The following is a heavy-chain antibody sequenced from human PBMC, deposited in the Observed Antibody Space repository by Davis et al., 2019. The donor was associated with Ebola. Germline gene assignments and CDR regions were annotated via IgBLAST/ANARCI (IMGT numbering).Heavy chain of an antibody. V-gene: IGHV5-51*01. CDR3: AGSRYYYYGMDV. CDR2: IHPGDSET. Sequence: GESLKISCYTSGYSFTNYRIGWVRQMPGKGLEWMGIIHPGDSETRYSPSFQGHVTISADKSISTAYLQWSSLKASDTAMYYCAGSRYYYYGMDVWGQGTTVTVSS. J-gene: IGHJ6*02. CDR1: GYSFTNYR.